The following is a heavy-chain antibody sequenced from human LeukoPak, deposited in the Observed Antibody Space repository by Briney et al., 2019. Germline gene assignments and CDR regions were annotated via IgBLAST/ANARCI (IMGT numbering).Heavy chain of an antibody. CDR1: GGTFSSYA. CDR3: ASGIAAAGTPGAY. Sequence: SVKVSCKASGGTFSSYAISWVRQAPGQGLKWMGGIIPIFGTANYAQKFQGRVTITADKSTSTGYMELSSLRSEDTAVYYCASGIAAAGTPGAYWGQGTLVIVSS. J-gene: IGHJ4*02. V-gene: IGHV1-69*06. D-gene: IGHD6-13*01. CDR2: IIPIFGTA.